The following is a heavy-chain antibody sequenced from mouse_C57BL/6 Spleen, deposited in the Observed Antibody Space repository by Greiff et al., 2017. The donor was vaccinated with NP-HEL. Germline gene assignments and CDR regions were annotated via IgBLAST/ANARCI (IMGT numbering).Heavy chain of an antibody. CDR3: ARSGKNGNYYFDY. Sequence: VQLQQPGAELVKPGASVKLSCKASGYTFTSYWMHWVKQRPGQGLEWIGMIHPNSGSTNYNEKFKSKATLTVDKSTSTAYMQLSSLTSEDSAVYYCARSGKNGNYYFDYWGQGTTLTVSS. D-gene: IGHD2-1*01. J-gene: IGHJ2*01. CDR2: IHPNSGST. CDR1: GYTFTSYW. V-gene: IGHV1-64*01.